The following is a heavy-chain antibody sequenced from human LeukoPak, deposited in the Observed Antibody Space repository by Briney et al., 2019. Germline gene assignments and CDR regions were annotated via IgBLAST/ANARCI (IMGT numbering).Heavy chain of an antibody. V-gene: IGHV1-69*05. CDR3: ARSRGDDSSGYYSWFDP. CDR2: IIPIFGTA. CDR1: GGTFSSYA. D-gene: IGHD3-22*01. J-gene: IGHJ5*02. Sequence: GASVKVSCKASGGTFSSYAISWVRQAPGQGLEWMGGIIPIFGTANYAQKFQGRVTITTDESTSTAYMELSSLRSEDTAVYYCARSRGDDSSGYYSWFDPWGQGTLVTVSS.